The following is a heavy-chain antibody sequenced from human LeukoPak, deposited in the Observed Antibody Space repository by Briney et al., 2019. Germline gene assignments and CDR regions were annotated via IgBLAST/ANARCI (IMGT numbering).Heavy chain of an antibody. CDR3: ASVSIAARRSFDY. V-gene: IGHV4-39*01. CDR1: GVSISSSSYY. Sequence: SGTLSLTCTVSGVSISSSSYYWGWIRQPPGKGLEWIGSIYYSGSTYYNPSLKSRVTISVDTSKNQFSLKLSSVTAADTAVYYCASVSIAARRSFDYWGQGTLVTVSS. D-gene: IGHD6-6*01. J-gene: IGHJ4*02. CDR2: IYYSGST.